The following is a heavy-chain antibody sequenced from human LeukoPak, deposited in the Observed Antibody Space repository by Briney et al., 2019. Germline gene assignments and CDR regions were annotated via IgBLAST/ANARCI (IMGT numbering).Heavy chain of an antibody. CDR2: ISSRGSTI. CDR3: ASLIVGGTTVRDY. Sequence: GGSLRLSCAASGFTFSSYEMNWVRQAPGKGLEWVSYISSRGSTIYYADSVKGRFTISRNNAKNSLSLQMNSLRAEDTAVYYCASLIVGGTTVRDYWGQGTLVSVSS. J-gene: IGHJ4*02. CDR1: GFTFSSYE. V-gene: IGHV3-48*03. D-gene: IGHD4-17*01.